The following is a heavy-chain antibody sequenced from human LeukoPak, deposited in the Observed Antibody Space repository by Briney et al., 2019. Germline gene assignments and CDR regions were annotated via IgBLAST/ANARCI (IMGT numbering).Heavy chain of an antibody. V-gene: IGHV1-18*01. CDR3: ARGGLQYFDWLYPPYYYYYYMDV. J-gene: IGHJ6*03. CDR1: GYTFTSYG. CDR2: ISAYNGNT. D-gene: IGHD3-9*01. Sequence: ASVKVSCKASGYTFTSYGISWVRQAPGQGLEWMGWISAYNGNTNYAQKLQGRVTMTTDTSTSTAYMELRSLRSDDTAVYYCARGGLQYFDWLYPPYYYYYYMDVWGKGTTVTISS.